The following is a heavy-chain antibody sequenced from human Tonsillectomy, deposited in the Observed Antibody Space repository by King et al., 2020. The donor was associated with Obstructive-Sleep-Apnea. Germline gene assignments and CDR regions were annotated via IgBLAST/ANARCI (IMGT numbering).Heavy chain of an antibody. Sequence: VQLQQWGAGLLKPSETLSLTCAVYGGSFSGYYWSWIRQPPGKGLEWIGEINHSGSTNYNPSLKSRVTISVETSKNQFSLKLSSVTAADTAVYYCARVTYYYGSGSYFKPIDYWGQGTLVTVSS. D-gene: IGHD3-10*01. J-gene: IGHJ4*02. CDR3: ARVTYYYGSGSYFKPIDY. V-gene: IGHV4-34*01. CDR1: GGSFSGYY. CDR2: INHSGST.